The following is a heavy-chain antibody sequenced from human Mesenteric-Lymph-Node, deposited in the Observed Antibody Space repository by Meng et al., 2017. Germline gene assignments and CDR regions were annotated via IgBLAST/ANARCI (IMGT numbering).Heavy chain of an antibody. J-gene: IGHJ3*02. Sequence: GESLKVSCAASGFTFDDYAMHWVRQAPGMGLEWVSLISWDGGSTYYADSVKGRFTISRDNSKNSLYLQMNSLRAEDTALYYCAKGDCSGGSCYNINDAFDIWGQGTRVT. D-gene: IGHD2-15*01. V-gene: IGHV3-43D*03. CDR1: GFTFDDYA. CDR2: ISWDGGST. CDR3: AKGDCSGGSCYNINDAFDI.